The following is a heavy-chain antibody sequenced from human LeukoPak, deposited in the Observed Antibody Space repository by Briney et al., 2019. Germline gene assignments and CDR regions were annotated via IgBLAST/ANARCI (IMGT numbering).Heavy chain of an antibody. J-gene: IGHJ3*01. D-gene: IGHD6-19*01. CDR1: GFTFSSYS. CDR3: ARETPRGPWGYYSSGGGAYVDAFDV. V-gene: IGHV3-21*01. Sequence: GGSLRLSCAASGFTFSSYSMNWVRQAPGKGLEWVSSISSSSSYIYYADSVKGRFTISRDNAKNSLYLQMNSLRAEDTAVYYCARETPRGPWGYYSSGGGAYVDAFDVWGQGTVVTVSS. CDR2: ISSSSSYI.